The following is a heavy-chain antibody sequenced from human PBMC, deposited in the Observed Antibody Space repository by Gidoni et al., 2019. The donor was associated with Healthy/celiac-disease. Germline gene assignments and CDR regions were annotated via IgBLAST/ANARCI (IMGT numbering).Heavy chain of an antibody. CDR3: AKSGGRGYSYGRYMEYNWFDP. CDR2: ISYDGSNK. V-gene: IGHV3-30*18. CDR1: GFTFSSHG. D-gene: IGHD5-18*01. J-gene: IGHJ5*02. Sequence: QVQLVESGGGVVQPGRSLRLPCAAPGFTFSSHGLHWVRQAPGKGLGWVAVISYDGSNKYYADSVKGRFTISRDNSKNTLYLQMNSLRAEDTAVYYCAKSGGRGYSYGRYMEYNWFDPWGQGTLVTVSS.